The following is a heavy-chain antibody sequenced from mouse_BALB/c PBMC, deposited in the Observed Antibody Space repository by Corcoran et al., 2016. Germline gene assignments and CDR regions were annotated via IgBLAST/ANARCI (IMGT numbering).Heavy chain of an antibody. CDR3: ARTLYDFYAMDY. CDR2: IDPANGNT. CDR1: GFNIKDTY. D-gene: IGHD2-12*01. Sequence: EVQLQQSGAELVKPGASGKLSCTASGFNIKDTYMHWVKQRPEQGLEWIGRIDPANGNTKYDPKFQGKATITADTSSNTAYLQLSSLTSEDTAGYYCARTLYDFYAMDYWGQGTSVTVSS. J-gene: IGHJ4*01. V-gene: IGHV14-3*02.